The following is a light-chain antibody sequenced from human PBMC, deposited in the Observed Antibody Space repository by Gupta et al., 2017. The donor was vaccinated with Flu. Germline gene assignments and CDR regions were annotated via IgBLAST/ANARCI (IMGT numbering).Light chain of an antibody. Sequence: DIVMTQSPDSLAVSLGERATINCKSSQSVLYSSNNKNYLAWYQQKPGQPPKLLIYRASTRESGVPDRFSGSGSGTDFTLTISSLQAEDVAVYYCQQYYRTPRTFGHGTRVDIK. CDR3: QQYYRTPRT. CDR2: RAS. J-gene: IGKJ3*01. V-gene: IGKV4-1*01. CDR1: QSVLYSSNNKNY.